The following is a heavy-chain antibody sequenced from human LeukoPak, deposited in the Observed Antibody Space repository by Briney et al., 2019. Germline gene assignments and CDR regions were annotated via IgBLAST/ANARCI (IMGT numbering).Heavy chain of an antibody. J-gene: IGHJ3*01. Sequence: SETLSLTCSVSGGSISDYFWGWIRQPPGKGLEWIGHVYYIGKPTCSPSLESLVSISVDTSKNQFSLELTSVTAADTAVYYCARRFRTGGDLHHDAYDVWGQGTVVTVSS. CDR3: ARRFRTGGDLHHDAYDV. V-gene: IGHV4-59*12. D-gene: IGHD3-16*01. CDR1: GGSISDYF. CDR2: VYYIGKP.